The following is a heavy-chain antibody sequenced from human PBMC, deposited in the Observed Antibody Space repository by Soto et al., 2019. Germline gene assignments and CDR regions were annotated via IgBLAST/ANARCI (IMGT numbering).Heavy chain of an antibody. CDR2: IKQDGSEK. CDR1: GFTFSSYW. CDR3: ARALQLGYCSSTSCSPEGAGMDV. Sequence: GGSLRLSXAASGFTFSSYWMSWVRQAPGKGLEWVANIKQDGSEKYYVDSVKGRFTISRDNAKNSLYLQMNSLRAEDTAVYYCARALQLGYCSSTSCSPEGAGMDVWGQGTTVTVSS. D-gene: IGHD2-2*01. V-gene: IGHV3-7*03. J-gene: IGHJ6*02.